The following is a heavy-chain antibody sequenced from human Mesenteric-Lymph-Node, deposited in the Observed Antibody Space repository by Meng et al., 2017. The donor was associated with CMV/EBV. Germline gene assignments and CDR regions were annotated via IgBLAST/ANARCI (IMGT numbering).Heavy chain of an antibody. CDR2: IYYSGST. J-gene: IGHJ4*02. Sequence: SGGSISSGDYYWCWIRQPPGKGLEWIGYIYYSGSTYYNPSLKSRVTISVDTSKNQFSLKLSSVTAADTAVYYCARLYGSGSYDFDYWGQGTLVTVSS. CDR3: ARLYGSGSYDFDY. CDR1: GGSISSGDYY. D-gene: IGHD3-10*01. V-gene: IGHV4-30-4*08.